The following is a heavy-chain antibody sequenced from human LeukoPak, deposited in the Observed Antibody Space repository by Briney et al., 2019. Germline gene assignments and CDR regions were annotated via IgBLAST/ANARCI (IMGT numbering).Heavy chain of an antibody. CDR2: ISSSSSYI. V-gene: IGHV3-21*01. CDR1: GFTFSSYS. D-gene: IGHD3-22*01. CDR3: AREKYYYDSSGYYHIYGMDV. Sequence: GWSLRLSCAASGFTFSSYSMNWVRQAPGKGLEWVSSISSSSSYIYYADSVKGRFTISRDNAKNSLYLQMNSLRAEDTAVYYCAREKYYYDSSGYYHIYGMDVWGQGTTVTVSS. J-gene: IGHJ6*02.